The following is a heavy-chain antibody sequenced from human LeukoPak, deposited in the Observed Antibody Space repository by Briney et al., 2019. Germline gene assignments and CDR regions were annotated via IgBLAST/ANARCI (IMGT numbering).Heavy chain of an antibody. CDR1: GGSFSSGGFY. D-gene: IGHD7-27*01. J-gene: IGHJ5*02. CDR3: AREKVTAETNWFDP. Sequence: PSETLSLTCTVSGGSFSSGGFYWGWLRQHPGKALDWIGYISYTGNTYYNASLRSRVTISVDPSKNQFSLKLSSLTAADTAVYYCAREKVTAETNWFDPWGQGTLVTVSS. CDR2: ISYTGNT. V-gene: IGHV4-31*03.